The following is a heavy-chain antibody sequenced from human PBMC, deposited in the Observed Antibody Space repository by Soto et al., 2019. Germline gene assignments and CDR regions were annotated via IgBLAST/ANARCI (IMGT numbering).Heavy chain of an antibody. Sequence: QVQLVQSGAEVKKPGSSVKVSCTASGGTFSSYAISWVRQAPGQGLEWMGGIIPIFGTANYAQKFQGRVTITADESTSTAYMELSSLRSEDTAVYYCAREGVEMATPGRVYYFDYWGQGTLVTVSS. D-gene: IGHD5-12*01. CDR1: GGTFSSYA. V-gene: IGHV1-69*01. J-gene: IGHJ4*02. CDR2: IIPIFGTA. CDR3: AREGVEMATPGRVYYFDY.